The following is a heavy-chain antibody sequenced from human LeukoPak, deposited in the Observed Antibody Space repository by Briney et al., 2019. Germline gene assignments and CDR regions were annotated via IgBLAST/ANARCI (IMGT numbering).Heavy chain of an antibody. CDR1: GFTFGSYA. CDR2: ISYEGSNK. J-gene: IGHJ4*02. D-gene: IGHD2-2*01. CDR3: AGALFNRVPAAPREIPYGVYY. Sequence: GGSLRLSCAASGFTFGSYAMHWVRQAPGRGLGGGAVISYEGSNKYYADSVKGRFTISRDNSKNTLYLQMNSLRAEDTAVYYCAGALFNRVPAAPREIPYGVYYWGQGTLVTVSS. V-gene: IGHV3-30-3*01.